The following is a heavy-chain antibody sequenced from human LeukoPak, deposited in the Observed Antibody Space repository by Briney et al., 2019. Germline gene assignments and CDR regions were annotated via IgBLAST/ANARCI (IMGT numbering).Heavy chain of an antibody. CDR1: GGTFSSYA. J-gene: IGHJ4*02. Sequence: ASVKVSCKASGGTFSSYAISWVRQAPGQGLEWMGGIIPIFGTANYAQKFQGRVTITTDESTSTAYMELSSLRSEDTAVYYCARGDGHNHQFDYWGQGTLVTVSS. CDR2: IIPIFGTA. CDR3: ARGDGHNHQFDY. V-gene: IGHV1-69*05. D-gene: IGHD5-24*01.